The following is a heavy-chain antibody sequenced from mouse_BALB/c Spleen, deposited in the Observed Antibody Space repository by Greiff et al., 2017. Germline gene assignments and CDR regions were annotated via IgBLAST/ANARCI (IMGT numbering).Heavy chain of an antibody. V-gene: IGHV1S81*02. Sequence: QVQLQQSGAELVKPGASVKLSCKASGYTFTSYYMYWVKQRPGQGLEWIGEINPSNGGTNFNEKFKSKATLTVDKSSSTAYMQLSSLTSEDSAVYYCTRFLHYYGSSYAMDYWGQGTSVTVSS. D-gene: IGHD1-1*01. CDR1: GYTFTSYY. CDR3: TRFLHYYGSSYAMDY. J-gene: IGHJ4*01. CDR2: INPSNGGT.